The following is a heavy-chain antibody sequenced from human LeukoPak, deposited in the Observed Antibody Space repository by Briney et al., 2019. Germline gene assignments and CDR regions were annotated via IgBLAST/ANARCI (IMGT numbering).Heavy chain of an antibody. V-gene: IGHV4-4*09. D-gene: IGHD2-15*01. Sequence: SETPSLTCTVSGGSISSYYWSWIRQPPGKGLEWIGYIYTSGSTNYNPSLRSRVTISVDTSKNQFSLKLSSVTAADTAVYYCAGRGHYYYYYMDVWGKGTTVTVSS. CDR2: IYTSGST. J-gene: IGHJ6*03. CDR3: AGRGHYYYYYMDV. CDR1: GGSISSYY.